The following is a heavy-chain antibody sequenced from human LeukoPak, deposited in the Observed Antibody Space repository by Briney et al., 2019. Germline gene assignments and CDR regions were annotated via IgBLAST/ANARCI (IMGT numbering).Heavy chain of an antibody. CDR3: STYRQVLLPFES. D-gene: IGHD2-8*02. J-gene: IGHJ4*02. CDR2: IFPSGGEI. V-gene: IGHV3-23*01. Sequence: GGSLRLSCAASGFTFSTFAMIWVRQPPGKGLEWVSSIFPSGGEIHYADSVRGRFTISRDNSKSTLSLQMNSLRAEDTAIYYCSTYRQVLLPFESWGQGTLVTVSS. CDR1: GFTFSTFA.